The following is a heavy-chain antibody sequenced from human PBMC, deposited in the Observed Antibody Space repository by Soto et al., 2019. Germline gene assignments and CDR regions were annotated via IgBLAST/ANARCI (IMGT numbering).Heavy chain of an antibody. CDR2: ISSSSSTI. CDR1: GFTFSSYS. Sequence: EVQLVESGGGLVQPGGSLRLSCAASGFTFSSYSMNWVRQAPGKGLEWVSYISSSSSTIYYADSVKGRFTISRDNAKNSLYLQMNSLRDEDTAVYYCARDKLGYSSSWGDPDYGMDVWGQGTTVTVSS. J-gene: IGHJ6*02. CDR3: ARDKLGYSSSWGDPDYGMDV. V-gene: IGHV3-48*02. D-gene: IGHD6-13*01.